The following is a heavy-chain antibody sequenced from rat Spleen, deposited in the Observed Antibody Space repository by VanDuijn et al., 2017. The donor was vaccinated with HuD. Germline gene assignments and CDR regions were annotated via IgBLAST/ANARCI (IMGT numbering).Heavy chain of an antibody. D-gene: IGHD1-6*01. Sequence: QVQLKESGPGLVQPSQTLSLTCTVSGFSLTSYSVHWVRQPPGKGLDWMGVIWGDGISNYNSALKSRLSISRDTSKNQVFLKMNSLRSEDTATYYCARGGFFRFWGQGVMVTVSS. CDR1: GFSLTSYS. V-gene: IGHV2-13*01. CDR2: IWGDGIS. J-gene: IGHJ2*01. CDR3: ARGGFFRF.